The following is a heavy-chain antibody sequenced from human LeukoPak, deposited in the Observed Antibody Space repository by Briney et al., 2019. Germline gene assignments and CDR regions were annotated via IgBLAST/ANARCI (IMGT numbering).Heavy chain of an antibody. J-gene: IGHJ4*02. V-gene: IGHV3-23*01. Sequence: GGSLRLSCAASGFTFSSYAMSWVRQAPGKGLEWVSAISGSGGSTYYADSEKGRFTISRDNSKNTLYLQMNSLRAEDTAVYYCAKDLGYYYDSSGYYPFDYWGQGTLVTVSS. CDR1: GFTFSSYA. D-gene: IGHD3-22*01. CDR3: AKDLGYYYDSSGYYPFDY. CDR2: ISGSGGST.